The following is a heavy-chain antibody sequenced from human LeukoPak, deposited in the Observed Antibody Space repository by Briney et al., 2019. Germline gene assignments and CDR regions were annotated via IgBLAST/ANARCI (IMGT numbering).Heavy chain of an antibody. J-gene: IGHJ5*02. CDR1: GGSMTGSH. Sequence: PSETLSLTCTVSGGSMTGSHWTWIWQPPGKGLEYIGYVYNSGTTFYNPSLKSRVTISADTSKKHFSLRLTSVTAADTAIYYCARGAGGYRFDPWGLGTLVTVSS. CDR3: ARGAGGYRFDP. V-gene: IGHV4-59*01. D-gene: IGHD1-1*01. CDR2: VYNSGTT.